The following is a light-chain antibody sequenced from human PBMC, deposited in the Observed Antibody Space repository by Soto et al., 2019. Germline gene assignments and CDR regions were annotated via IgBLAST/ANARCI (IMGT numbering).Light chain of an antibody. CDR1: QSVSSSY. J-gene: IGKJ1*01. CDR3: PQYGSSPGT. Sequence: VLTHSPGTLSLSPGERATLSCRASQSVSSSYLAWYQQKPGQAPRLLIYGASSRATGIPDRFSGSGSGTDFTLTISRLEPEDFAVYYCPQYGSSPGTFGQGTKVDIK. CDR2: GAS. V-gene: IGKV3-20*01.